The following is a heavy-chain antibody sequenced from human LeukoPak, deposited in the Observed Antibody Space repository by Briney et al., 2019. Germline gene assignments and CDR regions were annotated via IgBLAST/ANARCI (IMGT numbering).Heavy chain of an antibody. CDR3: AGTVGSAPDYYGSGGFAVLDY. D-gene: IGHD3-10*01. CDR2: IKQDGSEK. Sequence: GESLKISCAASGFTFSGYWMSWVRQAPGKGLEWVANIKQDGSEKYYVDSVKGRFTISRDNAKTTLFLQMNSLRAEDTAVYYCAGTVGSAPDYYGSGGFAVLDYWGQGTLVTVSS. V-gene: IGHV3-7*05. J-gene: IGHJ4*02. CDR1: GFTFSGYW.